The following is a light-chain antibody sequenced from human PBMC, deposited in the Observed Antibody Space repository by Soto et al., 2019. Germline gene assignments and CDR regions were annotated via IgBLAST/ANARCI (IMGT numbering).Light chain of an antibody. J-gene: IGLJ7*01. V-gene: IGLV2-14*03. CDR1: NGDVGAYNH. CDR3: SSYTSYSTSYV. CDR2: DVS. Sequence: QSALTQPASVSGSPGQSITISCTGTNGDVGAYNHVSWYQHYPGKAPKVIIYDVSNRPSGVSDRFSGSKSGNTASLTISGLQAADEADYYCSSYTSYSTSYVFGGGTQLTVL.